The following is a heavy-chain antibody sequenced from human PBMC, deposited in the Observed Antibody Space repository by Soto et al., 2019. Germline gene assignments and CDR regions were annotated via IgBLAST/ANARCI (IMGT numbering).Heavy chain of an antibody. D-gene: IGHD2-8*01. CDR1: GYTLTNYA. J-gene: IGHJ4*02. Sequence: QVQLVQSGAEVKKPGASVRVSRKASGYTLTNYAIHWVRQAAGQRLEWLAWIDPGSGNPTYSQKFQGRITLSRDNSASTFYMDLSSLTSEDTAVYFCTRDLNGGNPFDYWGQGTLVTVSS. V-gene: IGHV1-3*01. CDR3: TRDLNGGNPFDY. CDR2: IDPGSGNP.